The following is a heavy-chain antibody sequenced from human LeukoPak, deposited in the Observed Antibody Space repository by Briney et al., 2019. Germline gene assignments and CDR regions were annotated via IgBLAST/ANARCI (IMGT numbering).Heavy chain of an antibody. J-gene: IGHJ4*02. CDR2: IEHRGNT. CDR3: ARGRGVAARRGFDF. CDR1: GESFSNHY. D-gene: IGHD6-6*01. V-gene: IGHV4-34*01. Sequence: PSETLSLTCVVNGESFSNHYWTWIRQPPGKGLEWIGEIEHRGNTNYNPSLKSRVTISVDTSKNEFSLKLKSMTAADTAVFYCARGRGVAARRGFDFWGQGTLVTVSS.